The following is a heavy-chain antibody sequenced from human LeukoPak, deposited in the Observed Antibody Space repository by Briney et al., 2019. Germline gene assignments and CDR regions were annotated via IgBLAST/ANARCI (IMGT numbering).Heavy chain of an antibody. CDR3: ARDVGAVSDY. CDR2: ISSDGSST. CDR1: GFTFSSYW. V-gene: IGHV3-74*01. Sequence: GGSLRHSCATSGFTFSSYWMHWVRQAPGKGLVWVSRISSDGSSTTYADSVRGRFTISRDNAKNTLSLQMNSLRDEDTAVYYCARDVGAVSDYWGRGTLVTVSS. D-gene: IGHD3-10*01. J-gene: IGHJ4*02.